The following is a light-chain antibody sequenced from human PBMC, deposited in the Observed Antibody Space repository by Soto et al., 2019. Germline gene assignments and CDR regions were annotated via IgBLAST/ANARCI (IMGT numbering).Light chain of an antibody. J-gene: IGLJ1*01. V-gene: IGLV1-47*01. Sequence: QSVLTQPPSASGTPGQRVTISCSGSSSNIGSNYVSWYQHLPGTAPKLLIYRNNQRPSGVPDRFSGSKSDPSASLAISGLRSEYEADYYCAAWDDSLRGYVFGTGTKLTVL. CDR1: SSNIGSNY. CDR3: AAWDDSLRGYV. CDR2: RNN.